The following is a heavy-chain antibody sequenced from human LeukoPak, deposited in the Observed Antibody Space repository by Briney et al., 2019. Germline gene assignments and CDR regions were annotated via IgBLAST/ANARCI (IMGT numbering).Heavy chain of an antibody. CDR1: DDAFSSHY. CDR2: ISYIGST. V-gene: IGHV4-59*11. D-gene: IGHD4-17*01. J-gene: IGHJ3*02. Sequence: SETLSLTCAVSDDAFSSHYWTWIRQPPGKGLEWIGYISYIGSTNYNPSLKSRVTISIDTSKNQFSLKLSSVTAADTAVYYCARDLVTVTKGFDIWGQGTMVSVSS. CDR3: ARDLVTVTKGFDI.